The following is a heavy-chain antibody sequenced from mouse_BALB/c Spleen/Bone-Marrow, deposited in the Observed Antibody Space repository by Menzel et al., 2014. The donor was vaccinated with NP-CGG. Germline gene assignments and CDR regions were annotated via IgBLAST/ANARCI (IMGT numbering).Heavy chain of an antibody. CDR2: INPGSGGT. V-gene: IGHV1-54*03. J-gene: IGHJ4*01. CDR1: GYAFTNYL. Sequence: LVRLVTSVKVSCKASGYAFTNYLIEWVKQRPGQGLEWIGVINPGSGGTNYNEKFKGKATLTADKSSSTAYMQLSSLTSDDSAVYFCARRDDAMDYWGQGTSVTVSS. D-gene: IGHD3-3*01. CDR3: ARRDDAMDY.